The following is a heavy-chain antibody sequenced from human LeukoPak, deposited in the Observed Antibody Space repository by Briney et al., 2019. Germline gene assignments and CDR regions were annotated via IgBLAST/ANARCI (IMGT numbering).Heavy chain of an antibody. V-gene: IGHV4-61*02. CDR3: ARHQYYDILTGYDYFDY. CDR1: GGSISSGSYY. CDR2: IYTSGST. D-gene: IGHD3-9*01. J-gene: IGHJ4*02. Sequence: SETLSLTCTVSGGSISSGSYYWSWIRQPAGKGLEWIGRIYTSGSTNYNPSLKSRVTISVDTSKNQFSLKLSSVTAADTAVYYCARHQYYDILTGYDYFDYWGQGTLVTVSS.